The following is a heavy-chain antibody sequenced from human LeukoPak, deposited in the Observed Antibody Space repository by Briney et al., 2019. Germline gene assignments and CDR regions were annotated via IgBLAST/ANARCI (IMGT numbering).Heavy chain of an antibody. Sequence: SETLSLTCAVYGGSFSGYYWSWIRQPPGKGLEWIGEINHSGSTYYNPSLKSRVTISVDTSKNQFSLKLTSVTAADTAVYYCASLNYDFWSGYYLPTDNWFDPWGQGTLVTVSS. D-gene: IGHD3-3*01. J-gene: IGHJ5*02. CDR2: INHSGST. CDR3: ASLNYDFWSGYYLPTDNWFDP. V-gene: IGHV4-34*01. CDR1: GGSFSGYY.